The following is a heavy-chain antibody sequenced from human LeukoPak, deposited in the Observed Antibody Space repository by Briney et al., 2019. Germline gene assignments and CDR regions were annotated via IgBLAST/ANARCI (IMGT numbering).Heavy chain of an antibody. J-gene: IGHJ4*02. CDR2: IYYSGST. Sequence: SETLSLTCTVSGGSISSYYWSWIRQPPGKGLEWIGYIYYSGSTNYNPSLKSRVTMSVDTSKNQFSLKLSSVTAADTAVYYCARGGSGPTRGYFDYWGQGTLVTVSS. CDR3: ARGGSGPTRGYFDY. CDR1: GGSISSYY. D-gene: IGHD6-19*01. V-gene: IGHV4-59*12.